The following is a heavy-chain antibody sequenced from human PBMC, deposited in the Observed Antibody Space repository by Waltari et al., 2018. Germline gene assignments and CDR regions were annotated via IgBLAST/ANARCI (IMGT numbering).Heavy chain of an antibody. V-gene: IGHV4-34*01. CDR3: ARGPTIQQLVRLGGMDV. CDR2: INHSGST. J-gene: IGHJ6*02. Sequence: QVQLQQWGAGLLKPSATLSLTCAVYGGSFSGYYWSWIRQPPGKGLEWIGEINHSGSTNYNPSLKSRVTISVDTSKNQFSLKLSSVTAADTAVYYCARGPTIQQLVRLGGMDVWGQGTTVTVSS. CDR1: GGSFSGYY. D-gene: IGHD6-13*01.